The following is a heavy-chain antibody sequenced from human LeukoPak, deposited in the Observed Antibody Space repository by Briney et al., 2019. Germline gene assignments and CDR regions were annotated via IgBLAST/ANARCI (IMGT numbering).Heavy chain of an antibody. D-gene: IGHD3-10*01. Sequence: GASVKVSCKVSGYTLTELSMHWVRQAPGKGLEWMGGFDPEDGETIYAQKFQGRVTMTTDTSTSTAYMELRSLRSDDTAVYYCARVDYYGSGSYLWGQGTLVTVSS. CDR2: FDPEDGET. CDR1: GYTLTELS. V-gene: IGHV1-24*01. CDR3: ARVDYYGSGSYL. J-gene: IGHJ4*02.